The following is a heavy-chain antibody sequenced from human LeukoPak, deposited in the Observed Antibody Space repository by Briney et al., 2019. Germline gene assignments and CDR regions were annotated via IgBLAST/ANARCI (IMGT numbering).Heavy chain of an antibody. CDR2: IYTSGST. Sequence: SETLSLTCTVSGGSISSYYWSWIRQPAGKGLEWIGRIYTSGSTNYNPSLKSRVTMSVDTSKNQFSLKLSSVTAADTAVYYCASARGFGELLFPNDAFDIWGQGTMVTVSS. D-gene: IGHD3-10*01. V-gene: IGHV4-4*07. CDR1: GGSISSYY. J-gene: IGHJ3*02. CDR3: ASARGFGELLFPNDAFDI.